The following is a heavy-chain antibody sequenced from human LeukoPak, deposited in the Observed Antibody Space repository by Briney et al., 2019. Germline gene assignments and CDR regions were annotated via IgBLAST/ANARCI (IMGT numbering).Heavy chain of an antibody. V-gene: IGHV4-39*07. D-gene: IGHD2-2*01. CDR3: ATSDGRYCSSTSCSNDY. Sequence: SETLSLTCTVSGGSISSGSYYWSWIRQPPGKGLEWIGEINHSGSTNYNPSLKSRVTISVDTSKNQFSLKLSSVTAADTAVYYCATSDGRYCSSTSCSNDYWGQGTLVTVSS. J-gene: IGHJ4*02. CDR2: INHSGST. CDR1: GGSISSGSYY.